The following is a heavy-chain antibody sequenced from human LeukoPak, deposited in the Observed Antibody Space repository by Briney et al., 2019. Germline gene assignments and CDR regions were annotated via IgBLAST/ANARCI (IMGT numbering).Heavy chain of an antibody. D-gene: IGHD2-8*02. CDR3: AREIILARGAFDI. V-gene: IGHV4-34*01. CDR1: GGSLSGYY. CDR2: VNHRGST. Sequence: SETLPLTCAVYGGSLSGYYWSWFRPPPGKGLEWIGEVNHRGSTNYNPSLKSRVTISVDTSKNQFSLKLSSVTAADTAVYYCAREIILARGAFDIWGQGTMVTVSS. J-gene: IGHJ3*02.